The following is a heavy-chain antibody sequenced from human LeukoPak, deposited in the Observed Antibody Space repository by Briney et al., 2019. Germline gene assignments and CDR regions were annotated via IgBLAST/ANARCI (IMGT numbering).Heavy chain of an antibody. Sequence: SETLSLNCAVYGGSFSGYYWSWIPQPPGKGLEWIGEINHSGSTNYNPSLKSRVTISVDTSKTQFSLMLSSVTAADTAVYYCARGYGLRYFDYWGEGTLVTVSS. J-gene: IGHJ4*02. CDR1: GGSFSGYY. D-gene: IGHD3-10*01. CDR3: ARGYGLRYFDY. CDR2: INHSGST. V-gene: IGHV4-34*01.